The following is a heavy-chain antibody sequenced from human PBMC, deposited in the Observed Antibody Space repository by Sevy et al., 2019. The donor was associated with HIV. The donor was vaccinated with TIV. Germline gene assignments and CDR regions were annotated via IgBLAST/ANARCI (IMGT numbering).Heavy chain of an antibody. D-gene: IGHD3-22*01. CDR3: ARGGYYYDNAAYYALDS. CDR1: GFTFSNYA. Sequence: GGSLRLSCAATGFTFSNYAMHWVRQAPGKGMEWVAIIWYDGAYQYHGDSVKGRFTISRDNSKNTLYLQMNNVRVEDTAVDYCARGGYYYDNAAYYALDSWGQGTLVTVSS. V-gene: IGHV3-33*01. J-gene: IGHJ4*02. CDR2: IWYDGAYQ.